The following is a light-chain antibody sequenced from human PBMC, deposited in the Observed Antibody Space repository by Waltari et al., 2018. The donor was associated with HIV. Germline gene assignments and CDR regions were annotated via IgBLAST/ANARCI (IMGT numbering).Light chain of an antibody. Sequence: SSELTQPPSVSVSPGQTARITCSGDASPKPYTHWIQQKPGQAPLVVIHKNTERPSGIPGRFSASRSGTTVTLTISGVQTDDEADYYCLSADSSGTYVFGPGTTVTVL. CDR3: LSADSSGTYV. J-gene: IGLJ1*01. CDR2: KNT. V-gene: IGLV3-25*03. CDR1: ASPKPY.